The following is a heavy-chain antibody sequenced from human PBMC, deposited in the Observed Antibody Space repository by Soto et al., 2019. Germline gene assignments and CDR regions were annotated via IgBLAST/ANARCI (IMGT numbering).Heavy chain of an antibody. CDR2: IYPRDSDT. D-gene: IGHD6-19*01. CDR1: GYSFITYW. Sequence: GESLKISCKGSGYSFITYWIGWVRQMPGKGLEWMGIIYPRDSDTRYSPSFEGQVTMSVDKSISTAQLQWSSLKASDTGMYYCARRAVDNWFDYWGQGTLVTVSS. V-gene: IGHV5-51*01. CDR3: ARRAVDNWFDY. J-gene: IGHJ4*02.